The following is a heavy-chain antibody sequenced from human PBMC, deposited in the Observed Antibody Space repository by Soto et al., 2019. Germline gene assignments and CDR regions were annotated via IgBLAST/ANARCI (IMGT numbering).Heavy chain of an antibody. CDR1: GYSFTNYW. Sequence: GESLKISCKGSGYSFTNYWISWVRQMPGKGLEWMGRIDPSDSYTNYSPSFQGHVTISADKSISTAYLQWNSLKASDTAMYYCARPLRGYSYGFYGMDVWGQGTTVTVSS. V-gene: IGHV5-10-1*01. J-gene: IGHJ6*02. D-gene: IGHD5-18*01. CDR2: IDPSDSYT. CDR3: ARPLRGYSYGFYGMDV.